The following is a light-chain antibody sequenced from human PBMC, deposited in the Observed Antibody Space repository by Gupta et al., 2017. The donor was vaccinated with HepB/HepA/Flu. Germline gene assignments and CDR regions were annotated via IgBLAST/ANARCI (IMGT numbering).Light chain of an antibody. J-gene: IGKJ1*01. CDR1: QNIHNY. Sequence: DIQMTQSPSSLSASVEDRVTITCRASQNIHNYVNWYQQKPGKAPNLLIYAASNLQSGVTSRFSGSGSGTDFTLTISSLQPEDVATYYCQQSYSTSKSFGQGTKVEIK. CDR3: QQSYSTSKS. CDR2: AAS. V-gene: IGKV1-39*01.